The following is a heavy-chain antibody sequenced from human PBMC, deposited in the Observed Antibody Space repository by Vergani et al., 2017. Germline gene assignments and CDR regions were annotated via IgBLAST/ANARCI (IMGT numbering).Heavy chain of an antibody. V-gene: IGHV4-34*01. J-gene: IGHJ4*02. D-gene: IGHD6-19*01. Sequence: QVQLQQWGAGLLKPSETLSLTCAVYGGSFSGYYWSWIRKPPGKGLEWIGEINHSGSTNYNPSLKSRVTISVDTSKNQLSLKLSSVTAADTAVYYCARARQWLGRYFDYWGQGTLVTVSS. CDR3: ARARQWLGRYFDY. CDR2: INHSGST. CDR1: GGSFSGYY.